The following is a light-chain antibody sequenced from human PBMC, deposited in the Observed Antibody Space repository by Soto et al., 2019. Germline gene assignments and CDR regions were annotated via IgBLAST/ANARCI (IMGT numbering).Light chain of an antibody. CDR2: AAS. CDR3: LQDYDYPRT. CDR1: QGIRDE. Sequence: AIQMTQSPSSLSASVGDRVTITCRASQGIRDELGWYQQKAGKAPNLLISAASRLQSGVPSRFSGRGSGTDFTLTISSXQPEDFATYYCLQDYDYPRTFGQGTKVDIK. J-gene: IGKJ1*01. V-gene: IGKV1-6*01.